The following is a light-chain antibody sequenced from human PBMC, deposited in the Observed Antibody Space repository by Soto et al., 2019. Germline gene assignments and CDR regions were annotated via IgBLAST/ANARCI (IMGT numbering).Light chain of an antibody. CDR1: SSDVGGYNL. CDR2: DVN. Sequence: QSALTQPPSVSGSPGQSITISCTGTSSDVGGYNLVSWYQQYPDKAPKLMIFDVNTRPSGVSNRFSGSKSGNTASLTISGLQAEDEADYYCSSYKSSSTLPYVFGTGTKVTVL. J-gene: IGLJ1*01. V-gene: IGLV2-14*01. CDR3: SSYKSSSTLPYV.